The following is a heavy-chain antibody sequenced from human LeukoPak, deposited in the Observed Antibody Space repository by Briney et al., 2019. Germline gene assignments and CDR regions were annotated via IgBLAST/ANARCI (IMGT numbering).Heavy chain of an antibody. J-gene: IGHJ4*02. CDR3: ASEDYGDYAIY. D-gene: IGHD4-17*01. V-gene: IGHV3-21*01. Sequence: GGSLRLSCAASGFTFSSDSMNWVRQAPGKGLEWVSSISGSSYIYYADSVKGRFTISRDNAKNSLYLQMNSLRAEDTAVYYCASEDYGDYAIYWGQGTLVTVSS. CDR1: GFTFSSDS. CDR2: ISGSSYI.